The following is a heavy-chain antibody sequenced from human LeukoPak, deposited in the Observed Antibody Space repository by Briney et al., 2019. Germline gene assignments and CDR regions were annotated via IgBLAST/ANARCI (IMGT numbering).Heavy chain of an antibody. CDR3: ASLYGSGSFNNYYFDY. D-gene: IGHD3-10*01. V-gene: IGHV1-69*13. CDR2: IIPIFGTA. J-gene: IGHJ4*02. CDR1: GGTFSSYA. Sequence: SVKVSCKASGGTFSSYAISWVRQAPGQGLEWMGGIIPIFGTANYAQKFQGRVTITADESTSTAYMELSSLRSEDTAVYYCASLYGSGSFNNYYFDYWGQGTLVTVSS.